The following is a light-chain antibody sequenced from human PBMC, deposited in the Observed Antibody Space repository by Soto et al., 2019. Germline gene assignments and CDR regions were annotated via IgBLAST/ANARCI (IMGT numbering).Light chain of an antibody. CDR1: SGHNNYA. V-gene: IGLV4-69*01. CDR2: LNSDGSH. Sequence: QPVLTQSPSASASLGASVKLTCTLSSGHNNYAIAWHQQQPEKGPRYLMKLNSDGSHNKGDGIPDRFSGSSSGAERHLTISSLQSEDEADDYCQTWGTAIHDVVFGGGTKLTVL. CDR3: QTWGTAIHDVV. J-gene: IGLJ2*01.